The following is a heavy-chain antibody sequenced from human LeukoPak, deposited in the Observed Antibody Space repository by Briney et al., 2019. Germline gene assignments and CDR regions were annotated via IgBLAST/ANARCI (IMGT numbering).Heavy chain of an antibody. CDR3: TTGPPIFGVVIIAQYYYGMDV. D-gene: IGHD3-3*01. CDR1: GFTFSNAW. J-gene: IGHJ6*02. Sequence: GGSLRLSCAASGFTFSNAWMSWVRQAPGKGLEWVGRIKSKTDGGTTDYAAPVKGRFTISRDDSKNTLYLQMNSLKTEDTAVFYCTTGPPIFGVVIIAQYYYGMDVWGQGTTVTVSS. V-gene: IGHV3-15*01. CDR2: IKSKTDGGTT.